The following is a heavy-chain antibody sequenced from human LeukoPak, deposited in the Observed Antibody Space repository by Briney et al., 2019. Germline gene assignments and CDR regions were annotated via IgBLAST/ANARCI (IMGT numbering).Heavy chain of an antibody. D-gene: IGHD5-18*01. CDR2: IYPGDSDT. V-gene: IGHV5-51*01. Sequence: GESLKISCKGSGYSFTSYWIGWVRQVPGKGLEWMGIIYPGDSDTRYSPSFQGQVTISADKSISTAYLQWSSLKASDTAMYYCARGTRIQLWSPWFDPWGQGTLVTVSS. CDR1: GYSFTSYW. CDR3: ARGTRIQLWSPWFDP. J-gene: IGHJ5*02.